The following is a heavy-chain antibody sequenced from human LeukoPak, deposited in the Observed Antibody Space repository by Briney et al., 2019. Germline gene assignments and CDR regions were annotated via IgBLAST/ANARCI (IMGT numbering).Heavy chain of an antibody. J-gene: IGHJ4*02. D-gene: IGHD5-18*01. CDR1: GYTFTSYY. Sequence: EASVKVSCKASGYTFTSYYMHWVRQAPGQGLEWMGIINPSGGSTSYAQKFQGRVTMTRDMSTSTVYMELSSLRSEDTAVYYCARDGEGGSGYSYGYVYWGQGTLVTVSS. CDR3: ARDGEGGSGYSYGYVY. V-gene: IGHV1-46*01. CDR2: INPSGGST.